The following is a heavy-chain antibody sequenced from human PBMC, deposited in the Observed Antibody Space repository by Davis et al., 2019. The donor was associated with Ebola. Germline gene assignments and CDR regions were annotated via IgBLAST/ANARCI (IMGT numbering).Heavy chain of an antibody. CDR2: IDTNGDT. V-gene: IGHV4-4*07. CDR3: ARAHRIPLG. CDR1: SGSISNHY. Sequence: PSETLSLTCTVSSGSISNHYWSWIRQPAGKGLEWVGRIDTNGDTNYNPSLKSRVTMSVDTSKSQISLNLRSLTAADTAVYYCARAHRIPLGWGQGTLVTVSS. D-gene: IGHD2-21*01. J-gene: IGHJ4*02.